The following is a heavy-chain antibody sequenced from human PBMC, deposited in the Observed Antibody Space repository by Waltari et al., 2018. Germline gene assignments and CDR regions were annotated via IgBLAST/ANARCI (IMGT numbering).Heavy chain of an antibody. Sequence: QVQLVQSGSALKKPGASVKVSCKTSEYTFTSYAMTWVRQAPGQGREWVGWINTNTGNPTHAQGFTGRFVVSLDTSVSTAYLQISSLRAEDTAVYYCARSSSDFWSGPFDYWGQGTLVIVSS. J-gene: IGHJ4*02. D-gene: IGHD3-3*01. CDR3: ARSSSDFWSGPFDY. V-gene: IGHV7-4-1*02. CDR1: EYTFTSYA. CDR2: INTNTGNP.